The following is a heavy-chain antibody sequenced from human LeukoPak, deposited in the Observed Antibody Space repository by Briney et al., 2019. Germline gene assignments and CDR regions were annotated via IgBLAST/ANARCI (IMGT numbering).Heavy chain of an antibody. J-gene: IGHJ3*02. CDR2: IYYSGNT. CDR1: GGSISSSSYY. V-gene: IGHV4-39*07. D-gene: IGHD3-9*01. Sequence: SETLSLTCTVSGGSISSSSYYWGWIRQPPGKGLEWIGSIYYSGNTYYNPSLKSRVTISVDTSKNQFSLKLSSVTAADTAVYYCASTPRYYDILTGYYRDAFDIWGQGTMVTVSS. CDR3: ASTPRYYDILTGYYRDAFDI.